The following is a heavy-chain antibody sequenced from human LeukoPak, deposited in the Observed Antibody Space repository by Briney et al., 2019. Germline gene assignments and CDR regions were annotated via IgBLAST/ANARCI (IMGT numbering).Heavy chain of an antibody. D-gene: IGHD6-13*01. V-gene: IGHV3-7*04. J-gene: IGHJ4*02. CDR3: TRGGYSSSWFWID. Sequence: GGSLRLSCAASGFTFSNYWMTWVRQGPGKGLEWVPNIKKDGSEKYYVDSLKGRFTISRDNAKNSLYLQMSSLRAEDTAVYYCTRGGYSSSWFWIDWGQGTLVTVSS. CDR1: GFTFSNYW. CDR2: IKKDGSEK.